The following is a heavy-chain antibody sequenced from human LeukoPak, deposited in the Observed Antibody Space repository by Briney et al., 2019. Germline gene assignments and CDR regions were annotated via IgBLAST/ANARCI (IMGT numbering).Heavy chain of an antibody. J-gene: IGHJ6*02. Sequence: FGTLSLTCTVSGASLCGYYWNCVRQPPGKGLGWIGYTYYTGSTRYNPSLESRDTISVDTSKSQFSLTLRSVTAADTAVYYCAIRSGRNYYGVDVWGQGPTVTVS. D-gene: IGHD1-26*01. CDR1: GASLCGYY. CDR3: AIRSGRNYYGVDV. CDR2: TYYTGST. V-gene: IGHV4-59*08.